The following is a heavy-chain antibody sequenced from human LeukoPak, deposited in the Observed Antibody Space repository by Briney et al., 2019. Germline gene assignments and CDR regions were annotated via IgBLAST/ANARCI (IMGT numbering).Heavy chain of an antibody. CDR2: IYYSGST. J-gene: IGHJ6*03. CDR3: ARDFAGYYYYMDV. V-gene: IGHV4-59*01. Sequence: SETLSLTRTVSGGSISSYYWSWIRQPPGKGLEWIGYIYYSGSTNYNPSLKSRVTMSIDASKNQFSLKLTSVTAADTAVYYCARDFAGYYYYMDVWGKGTTVTVSS. CDR1: GGSISSYY.